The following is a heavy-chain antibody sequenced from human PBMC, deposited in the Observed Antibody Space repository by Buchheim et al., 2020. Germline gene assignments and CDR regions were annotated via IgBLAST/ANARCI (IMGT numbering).Heavy chain of an antibody. CDR1: GFTFSSYW. D-gene: IGHD5-12*01. J-gene: IGHJ4*02. Sequence: EVQLVESGGGLVRPGGSLRLSCAASGFTFSSYWMHWVRQAPGKGLVWVSRINSDGSSTSYADSVKGRFTISRDNAKNTLYLQMNSLRAEDTAVYYCARHGAPGVATVLQYYFDYWGQGTL. CDR3: ARHGAPGVATVLQYYFDY. CDR2: INSDGSST. V-gene: IGHV3-74*01.